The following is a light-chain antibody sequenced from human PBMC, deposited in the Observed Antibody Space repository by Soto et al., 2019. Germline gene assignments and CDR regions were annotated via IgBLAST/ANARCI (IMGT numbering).Light chain of an antibody. Sequence: QSALTQPPSVSAAPGQKVTISCSGSSSNIGGNSVSWYQQLPGTAPKLLIYDDNKRPSGIPDRFSGSKSGTSATLGITGFQTVDEDAYYSGSSASSMSASVLGTGTKATV. J-gene: IGLJ1*01. CDR2: DDN. CDR1: SSNIGGNS. CDR3: GSSASSMSASV. V-gene: IGLV1-51*01.